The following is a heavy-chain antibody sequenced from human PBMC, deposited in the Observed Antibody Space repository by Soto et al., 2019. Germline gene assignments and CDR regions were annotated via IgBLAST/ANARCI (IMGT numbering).Heavy chain of an antibody. D-gene: IGHD1-7*01. Sequence: PSQTLSLTCVISGDSVSSNSAAWNWIRQSPSRGLEWLGRTYYRSRWYNDHAVSVRSRITVNADTSKNQFSLHLNSVTPEDTAVYYGAGTSSLQWYYMDVWDKGTTVTVSS. CDR1: GDSVSSNSAA. V-gene: IGHV6-1*01. CDR3: AGTSSLQWYYMDV. J-gene: IGHJ6*03. CDR2: TYYRSRWYN.